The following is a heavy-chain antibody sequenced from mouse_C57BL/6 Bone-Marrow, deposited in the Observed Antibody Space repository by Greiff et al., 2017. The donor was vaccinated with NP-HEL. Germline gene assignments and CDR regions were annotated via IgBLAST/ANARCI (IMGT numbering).Heavy chain of an antibody. V-gene: IGHV3-8*01. D-gene: IGHD3-1*01. CDR3: ARGPLSAGYAMDY. CDR1: GYSITSDY. CDR2: ISYSGST. Sequence: EVKLMESGPGLAKPSQTLSLTCSVTGYSITSDYWNWIRKFPGNKLEYMGYISYSGSTYYNPSLKSRISITRDTSKNQYYLQLNSVTTEDTATYYCARGPLSAGYAMDYWGQGTSVTVSS. J-gene: IGHJ4*01.